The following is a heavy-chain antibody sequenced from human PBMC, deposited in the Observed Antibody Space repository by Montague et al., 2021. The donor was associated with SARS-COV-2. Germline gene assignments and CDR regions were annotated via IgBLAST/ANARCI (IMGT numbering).Heavy chain of an antibody. V-gene: IGHV4-59*08. D-gene: IGHD2-15*01. CDR2: ISDSGST. CDR1: GGSISSFY. Sequence: SETLSLTCAVSGGSISSFYWSWIRQPPGKGLEWIGYISDSGSTNYNPSLTSRVTMSVDTSKNQFSLKLNSVTAADTAIYYCARRGSATLPVAYWGQGTLVTVSS. CDR3: ARRGSATLPVAY. J-gene: IGHJ4*02.